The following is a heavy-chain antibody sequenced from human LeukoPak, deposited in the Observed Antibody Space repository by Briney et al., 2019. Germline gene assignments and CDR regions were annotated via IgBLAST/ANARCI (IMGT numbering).Heavy chain of an antibody. V-gene: IGHV3-7*03. D-gene: IGHD6-13*01. CDR2: INQDGSHK. CDR1: VFTFSSYW. CDR3: ARDWEQQLATISMDV. J-gene: IGHJ6*02. Sequence: GGSLRLSCAASVFTFSSYWMAWVRQAPWKGLEWVANINQDGSHKYYVDSVKGRFTISRDNAKNSLYLQMNSLRAEDTAVYYCARDWEQQLATISMDVWGQGTTVTVSS.